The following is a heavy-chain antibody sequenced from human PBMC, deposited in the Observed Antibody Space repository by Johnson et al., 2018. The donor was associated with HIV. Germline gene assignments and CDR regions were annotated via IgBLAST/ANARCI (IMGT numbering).Heavy chain of an antibody. D-gene: IGHD1-26*01. CDR3: ARDLTVGASGSDAFDV. J-gene: IGHJ3*01. CDR1: GFTFSSYW. CDR2: ISYDGSNK. Sequence: QVQLVESGGGVVQPGGSLRLSCAASGFTFSSYWMSWVRQAPGKGLEWVAVISYDGSNKYYADSVKGRFTISRDNSKNTLYLQMNSLRAEDTALYYCARDLTVGASGSDAFDVWGQGTAVTVSS. V-gene: IGHV3-30*03.